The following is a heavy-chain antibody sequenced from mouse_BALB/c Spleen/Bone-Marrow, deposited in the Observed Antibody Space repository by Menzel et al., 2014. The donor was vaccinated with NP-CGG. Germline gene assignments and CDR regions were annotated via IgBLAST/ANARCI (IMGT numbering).Heavy chain of an antibody. D-gene: IGHD1-1*01. V-gene: IGHV1-14*01. J-gene: IGHJ3*01. Sequence: EVKLVESGPELVKPGASVKMSCKASGYTFTSYVMHWVKQKPGQGLGWIGYIIPYNDGTNYNEKFKGKATLTSDKSSSTAYMELSSLTSEDSAVYYCARPYYYGSSGDSWFAYWGQGTLVTVSA. CDR3: ARPYYYGSSGDSWFAY. CDR1: GYTFTSYV. CDR2: IIPYNDGT.